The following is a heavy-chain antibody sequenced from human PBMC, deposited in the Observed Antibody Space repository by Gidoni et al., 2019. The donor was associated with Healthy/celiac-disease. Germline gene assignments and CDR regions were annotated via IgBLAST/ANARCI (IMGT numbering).Heavy chain of an antibody. CDR1: GFTFSDYY. Sequence: QVQLVESGGGLVKPGGSLRLSCAASGFTFSDYYMSWIRQAPGKGLEWVSYISFSSGYRNYADSVKGRFTISRDNAKNSLYLQMNSLRAEDTAVYYCARTQWGWELLSSSAFDIWGQGTMVTVSS. V-gene: IGHV3-11*05. J-gene: IGHJ3*02. CDR3: ARTQWGWELLSSSAFDI. CDR2: ISFSSGYR. D-gene: IGHD1-26*01.